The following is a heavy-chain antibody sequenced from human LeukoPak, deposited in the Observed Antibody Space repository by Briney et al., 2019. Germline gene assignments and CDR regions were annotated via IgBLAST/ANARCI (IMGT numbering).Heavy chain of an antibody. D-gene: IGHD3-22*01. Sequence: GESLQISCKASGYNFADYWIGWVRQTPGKGLEWMGIIFPVASDTKNSPSFEGQVTISVDESTSTAYLQWSSLKASDTAVYYCARRLRAVSNTMIWGPADAFDIWGQGTTVIESS. V-gene: IGHV5-51*01. CDR3: ARRLRAVSNTMIWGPADAFDI. CDR2: IFPVASDT. CDR1: GYNFADYW. J-gene: IGHJ3*02.